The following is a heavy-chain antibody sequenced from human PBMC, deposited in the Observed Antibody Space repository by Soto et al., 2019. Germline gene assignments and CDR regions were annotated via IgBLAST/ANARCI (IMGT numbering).Heavy chain of an antibody. J-gene: IGHJ5*02. CDR2: IIPIFGTA. Sequence: SVKVSCKASGGTFSSYALSWVRQAPGQGLEWMGGIIPIFGTANYAEKFHGRVTITADESTSTPYMVLSRLRSEDTAVYHXPRPPYSPSVYQLRTENWFDPRRQRNPVTVSS. D-gene: IGHD6-13*01. V-gene: IGHV1-69*13. CDR3: PRPPYSPSVYQLRTENWFDP. CDR1: GGTFSSYA.